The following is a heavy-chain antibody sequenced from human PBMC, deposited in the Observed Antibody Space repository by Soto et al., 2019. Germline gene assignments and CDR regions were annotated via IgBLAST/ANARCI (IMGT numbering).Heavy chain of an antibody. CDR3: ARDGGGGYYDSSGYMAV. V-gene: IGHV3-53*02. D-gene: IGHD3-22*01. CDR2: IYSDGKT. J-gene: IGHJ4*02. CDR1: GITVSTNY. Sequence: EVQLVETGGGLIQPGGSLRLSCAASGITVSTNYMSWVRQAPGKGLEWVSVIYSDGKTFYADSVKGRFTISRDNSQNTVSLQMDGLGADDTAVYYCARDGGGGYYDSSGYMAVWGQGTLVTVSS.